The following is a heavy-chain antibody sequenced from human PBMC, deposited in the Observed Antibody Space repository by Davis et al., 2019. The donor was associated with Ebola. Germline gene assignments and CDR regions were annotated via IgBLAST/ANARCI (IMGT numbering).Heavy chain of an antibody. V-gene: IGHV4-38-2*02. CDR2: IYHSGST. CDR1: GYSISSGYY. D-gene: IGHD3-10*01. J-gene: IGHJ6*03. CDR3: ARETPVERFGELGQFFYYYYYMDV. Sequence: PSETLSLTCTVSGYSISSGYYWGWLRQPPGKGLEWIGSIYHSGSTYYNPSLKSRVTISVDTSKNQFSLKLSSVTAADTAVYYCARETPVERFGELGQFFYYYYYMDVWGKGTTVTVSS.